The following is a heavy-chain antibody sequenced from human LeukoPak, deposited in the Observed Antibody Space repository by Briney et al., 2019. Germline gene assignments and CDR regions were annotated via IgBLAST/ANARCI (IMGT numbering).Heavy chain of an antibody. Sequence: GGSLRLSCAASGFTFSSYGMHWVRQAPGKGLEWVAVIWYDGSNKYYADSVKGRFTISRDNSKNTLYLQMNSLRAEDTAVYYCAKDSPYGSSWRSEFDYWGQGALVTASS. CDR3: AKDSPYGSSWRSEFDY. J-gene: IGHJ4*02. CDR2: IWYDGSNK. CDR1: GFTFSSYG. V-gene: IGHV3-33*06. D-gene: IGHD6-13*01.